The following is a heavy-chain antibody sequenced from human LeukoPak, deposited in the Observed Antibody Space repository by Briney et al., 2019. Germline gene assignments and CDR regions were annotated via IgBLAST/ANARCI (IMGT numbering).Heavy chain of an antibody. Sequence: SETLSLTCTVSGDSISSDYYWSWFRQHPGKGLEWIAYIYYGGTTYYNPSLESRVSISVDTSKNQFSLKLSSVTAADTAVYYCARGTMMVGPWGQGTLVTVSS. J-gene: IGHJ5*02. V-gene: IGHV4-31*03. CDR3: ARGTMMVGP. CDR2: IYYGGTT. D-gene: IGHD3-22*01. CDR1: GDSISSDYY.